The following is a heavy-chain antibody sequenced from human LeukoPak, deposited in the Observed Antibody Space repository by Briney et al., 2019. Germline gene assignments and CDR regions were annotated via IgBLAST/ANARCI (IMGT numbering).Heavy chain of an antibody. Sequence: GASVKVSCKVSGYTLTELSMHWVRQAPGKGLEWMGGFDPEGGETIYAQKFQGRVTMTRDTSISTAYMELSRLRSDDTAVYYCARDLRAPGYYYDSSGYYYVGEYFDYWGQGTLVTVSS. J-gene: IGHJ4*02. CDR1: GYTLTELS. D-gene: IGHD3-22*01. V-gene: IGHV1-24*01. CDR2: FDPEGGET. CDR3: ARDLRAPGYYYDSSGYYYVGEYFDY.